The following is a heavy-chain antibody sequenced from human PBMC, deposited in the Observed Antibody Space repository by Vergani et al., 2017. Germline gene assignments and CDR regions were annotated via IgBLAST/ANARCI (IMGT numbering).Heavy chain of an antibody. V-gene: IGHV5-51*01. Sequence: EKQLVQSGSETKKPGESLKISCQAFGYIFSNFWIGWVRQRPGRGLEWIGIIYPGDSEVKSNPPFRGQVIFSVDTSVKSADLQWRSLQASDTATYFCASGGHGSENGGALQLWGQGTNITVSS. J-gene: IGHJ3*01. CDR2: IYPGDSEV. CDR1: GYIFSNFW. D-gene: IGHD3-10*01. CDR3: ASGGHGSENGGALQL.